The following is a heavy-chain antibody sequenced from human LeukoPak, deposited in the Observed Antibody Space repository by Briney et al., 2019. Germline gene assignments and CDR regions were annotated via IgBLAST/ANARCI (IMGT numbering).Heavy chain of an antibody. Sequence: SETLSLTCAVYGGSFSGYYWSWIRQPPGKGLEWIGEINHSGSTNYNPSLKSRVTISVDTSKNQFSLKLSSVTAADTAVYYCARSSGYYPQWAFDIWGQGTMVTVSS. CDR3: ARSSGYYPQWAFDI. CDR2: INHSGST. V-gene: IGHV4-34*01. D-gene: IGHD3-22*01. J-gene: IGHJ3*02. CDR1: GGSFSGYY.